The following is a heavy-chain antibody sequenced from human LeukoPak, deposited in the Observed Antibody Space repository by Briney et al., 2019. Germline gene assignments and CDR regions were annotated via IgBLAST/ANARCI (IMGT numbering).Heavy chain of an antibody. Sequence: ASVKVSCKASGYTFTSYDINWVRQATGQGLEWMGRMNPNSGNTGYAQKFQGRVTMTRNTSISTAYMELSSLRSEDTAVYYCARAAYYYDSSGYYLFDYWGQGTLVTVSS. D-gene: IGHD3-22*01. CDR2: MNPNSGNT. CDR3: ARAAYYYDSSGYYLFDY. J-gene: IGHJ4*02. V-gene: IGHV1-8*01. CDR1: GYTFTSYD.